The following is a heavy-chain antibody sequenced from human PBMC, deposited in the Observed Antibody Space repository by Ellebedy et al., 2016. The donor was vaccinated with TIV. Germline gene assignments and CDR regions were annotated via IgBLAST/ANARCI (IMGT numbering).Heavy chain of an antibody. J-gene: IGHJ6*02. CDR1: GFTFSSYA. D-gene: IGHD1-1*01. CDR2: VSYDGSSN. Sequence: GGSLRLSCAASGFTFSSYAMHWVRQAPGKGLEWVALVSYDGSSNYYADSVKGRFTISRDNSKNTLSLQMNSLRGEDSAVYYCARDAVQWYFYGVGVWGQGTTVTVSS. CDR3: ARDAVQWYFYGVGV. V-gene: IGHV3-30*03.